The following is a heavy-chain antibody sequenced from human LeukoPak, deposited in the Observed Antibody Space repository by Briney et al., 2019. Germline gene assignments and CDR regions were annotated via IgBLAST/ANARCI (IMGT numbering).Heavy chain of an antibody. J-gene: IGHJ6*02. CDR2: INSDGSIT. D-gene: IGHD5-18*01. V-gene: IGHV3-74*01. CDR3: ARDAVDTANAV. CDR1: GFTFTTYW. Sequence: GGSLRLSCAASGFTFTTYWMHWVRQAPGKGLVWVSHINSDGSITSYADSVKGRFTISRDNAKNTLYLQMNSLRAEDTAVYYCARDAVDTANAVWGQGTAVTVSS.